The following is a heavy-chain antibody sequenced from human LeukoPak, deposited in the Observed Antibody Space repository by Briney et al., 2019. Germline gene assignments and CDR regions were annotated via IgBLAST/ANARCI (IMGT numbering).Heavy chain of an antibody. CDR2: IYTPGTA. D-gene: IGHD1/OR15-1a*01. CDR1: WFTVSNFY. CDR3: ARGGPSERTPSQFSHFDS. J-gene: IGHJ4*02. Sequence: GGSLRLSCEGSWFTVSNFYMSWVRHTRGQGREWVSVIYTPGTAYYADSVKCRFTISRHNSKNTLYLQMNILRPEDTAVYYCARGGPSERTPSQFSHFDSWGQGTLVTVSS. V-gene: IGHV3-53*04.